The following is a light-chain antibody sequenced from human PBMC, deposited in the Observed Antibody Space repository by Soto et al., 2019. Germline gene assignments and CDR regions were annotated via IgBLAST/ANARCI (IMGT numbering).Light chain of an antibody. V-gene: IGKV3-20*01. Sequence: ENVLTQSPGTLSLSPGDRASLSGRASQSVSNNYLAWHQQTPGQAPRLLIFGASNRATGVTDMFTGSASGTDFPLTISRLHPEDFALYFCQQYASSPVTFGGGTKVEI. CDR1: QSVSNNY. J-gene: IGKJ4*01. CDR2: GAS. CDR3: QQYASSPVT.